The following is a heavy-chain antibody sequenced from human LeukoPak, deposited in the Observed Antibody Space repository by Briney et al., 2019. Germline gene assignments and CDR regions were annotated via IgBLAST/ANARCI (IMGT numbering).Heavy chain of an antibody. Sequence: SETLSLTCSVSGGSISNYYWSWIRQPPGKGLEWIAYISDSGSTKYRPSLRGRLSISTDKSKNMFSLKLNSVTAADTAVYYCARPDSHLSAFDIWGQGTKVTVS. D-gene: IGHD2-21*01. CDR1: GGSISNYY. CDR3: ARPDSHLSAFDI. CDR2: ISDSGST. J-gene: IGHJ3*02. V-gene: IGHV4-59*08.